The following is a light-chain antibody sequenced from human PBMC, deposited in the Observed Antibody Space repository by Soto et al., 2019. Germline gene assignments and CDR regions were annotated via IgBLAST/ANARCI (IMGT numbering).Light chain of an antibody. V-gene: IGLV2-8*01. CDR3: MSYAGWINGV. J-gene: IGLJ3*02. CDR2: AVT. CDR1: SSDVGGYNY. Sequence: QSALTQPPSASGSPGQSVTISCTGTSSDVGGYNYVSWYQQYPGKAPKLIVYAVTQRPSGVPDRFSGSKSGNTASLTVSGLQADDEADYCCMSYAGWINGVFGGGTKLTVL.